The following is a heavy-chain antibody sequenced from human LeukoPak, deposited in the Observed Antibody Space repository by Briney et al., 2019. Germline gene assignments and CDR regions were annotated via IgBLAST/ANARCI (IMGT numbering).Heavy chain of an antibody. CDR3: AKASGAAGIPHDY. CDR2: ISGSGGST. J-gene: IGHJ4*02. Sequence: GGSLRLSRAASGFTFTNYAMGWVRQAPGKGLEWVSVISGSGGSTYFADSVKGRFTISRDNSKNTLYLQMNSLRAEDTAVYYCAKASGAAGIPHDYWGQETLVTVTS. D-gene: IGHD6-13*01. CDR1: GFTFTNYA. V-gene: IGHV3-23*01.